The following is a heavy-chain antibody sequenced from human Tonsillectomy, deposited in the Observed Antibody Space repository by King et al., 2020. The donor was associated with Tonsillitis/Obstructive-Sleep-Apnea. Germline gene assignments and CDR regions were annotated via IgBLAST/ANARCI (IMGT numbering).Heavy chain of an antibody. J-gene: IGHJ6*03. CDR1: GFTFRNYD. D-gene: IGHD1-26*01. CDR2: IGTAGDT. V-gene: IGHV3-13*04. Sequence: VQLVQSGGGLVQPGGSLRLSCAASGFTFRNYDMHWVRQAPGEGLEWVSTIGTAGDTYYPASVKGRFTVSRENAKNSLYLQMNSLRDGDTAVYYCARAGVRATAYYYYYMGVWGKGTTVTVSS. CDR3: ARAGVRATAYYYYYMGV.